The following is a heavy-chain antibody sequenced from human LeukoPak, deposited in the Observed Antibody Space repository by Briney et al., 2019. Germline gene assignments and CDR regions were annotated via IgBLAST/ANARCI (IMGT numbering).Heavy chain of an antibody. Sequence: SQTLSLTCAISGDSVSSNSAAWNWIRQSPSRGLEWLGRTYYRSKWYNDYAVSVKSRITINPDTSKNQFSLQLNSVTPEDTAVYYCARDLRMVRGVITSWFDSWGQGTLVTVSS. CDR1: GDSVSSNSAA. CDR3: ARDLRMVRGVITSWFDS. J-gene: IGHJ5*01. CDR2: TYYRSKWYN. D-gene: IGHD3-10*01. V-gene: IGHV6-1*01.